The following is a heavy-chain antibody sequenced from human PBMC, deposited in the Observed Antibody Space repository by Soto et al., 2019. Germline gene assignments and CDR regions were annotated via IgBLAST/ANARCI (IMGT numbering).Heavy chain of an antibody. Sequence: GGSLRLSCTASGFTFSSYAVHWVRQPTGKGLGWVSVIGSAGDTYYPGPVKGRFTISRENAKNSLYLQMNSLRAEDTAVYYCARGYLGSFDYWGQGTLVTVSS. J-gene: IGHJ4*02. CDR1: GFTFSSYA. D-gene: IGHD7-27*01. CDR2: IGSAGDT. V-gene: IGHV3-13*01. CDR3: ARGYLGSFDY.